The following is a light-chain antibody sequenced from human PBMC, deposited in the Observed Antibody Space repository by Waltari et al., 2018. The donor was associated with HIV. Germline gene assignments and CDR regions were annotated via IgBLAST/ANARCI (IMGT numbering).Light chain of an antibody. CDR1: NSNIGAGYD. CDR2: ANA. V-gene: IGLV1-40*01. Sequence: QSVLMRPPSVSGAPGQRVTMSCAGTNSNIGAGYDVHWYQQLPGTAPKFLIYANANRPSGVPDRFSGSKSGTSASLAITGLQAEDEADYYCQSFDTSLGVVFGGGTKVTVL. CDR3: QSFDTSLGVV. J-gene: IGLJ2*01.